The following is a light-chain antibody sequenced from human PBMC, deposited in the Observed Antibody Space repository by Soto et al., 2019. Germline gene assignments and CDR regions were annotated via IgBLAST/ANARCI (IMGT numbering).Light chain of an antibody. J-gene: IGKJ1*01. Sequence: DIPMTQSPSTLSASVGARVTITCRASQSISSYLAWYQQKPGKAPKVLIFDASSLESGVPSRFSGSGSGTEFTLSISGLQPDDFATYYCQQYHTYPWTFGQGTKVEIK. CDR1: QSISSY. V-gene: IGKV1-5*01. CDR3: QQYHTYPWT. CDR2: DAS.